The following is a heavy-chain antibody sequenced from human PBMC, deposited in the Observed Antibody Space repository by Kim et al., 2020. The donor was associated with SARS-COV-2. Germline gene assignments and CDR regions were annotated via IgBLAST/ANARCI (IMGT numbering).Heavy chain of an antibody. V-gene: IGHV4-61*01. D-gene: IGHD3-22*01. CDR3: ARGPLEGDYYDSSGYVFADP. Sequence: SETLSLTCTVSGGSVSSGSYYWSWIRQPPGKGLEWIGYIYYSGSTNYNPSLKSRVTISVDTSKNQFSLKLSSVTAADTAVYYCARGPLEGDYYDSSGYVFADPWGQGTLVTVSS. CDR1: GGSVSSGSYY. J-gene: IGHJ5*02. CDR2: IYYSGST.